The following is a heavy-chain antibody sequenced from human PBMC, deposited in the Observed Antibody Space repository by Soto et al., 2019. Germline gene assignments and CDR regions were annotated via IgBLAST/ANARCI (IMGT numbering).Heavy chain of an antibody. V-gene: IGHV1-18*01. CDR3: ARGRYGDY. D-gene: IGHD1-1*01. J-gene: IGHJ4*02. CDR2: ISAHNGNI. Sequence: QVHLVQSGAEVKKPGASVKVSCKGSGYDFTTYGITWVRQAPGQGLEWMAWISAHNGNIDYAQKLQGRVTVTRDTSTSTAYMELRSLRSDDTAVYYWARGRYGDYWGQGALVTVSS. CDR1: GYDFTTYG.